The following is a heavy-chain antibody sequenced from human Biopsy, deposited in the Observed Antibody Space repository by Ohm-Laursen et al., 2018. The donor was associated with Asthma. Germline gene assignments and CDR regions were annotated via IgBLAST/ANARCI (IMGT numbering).Heavy chain of an antibody. CDR3: AKDERAYYGSDSKYMQPAPLGD. CDR2: ITGSGGFT. CDR1: GFTFSNYV. V-gene: IGHV3-23*01. D-gene: IGHD2-21*01. J-gene: IGHJ4*02. Sequence: SLRLSCSASGFTFSNYVMSWVRQAPGKGLEWVSSITGSGGFTYYADSVKGRFTISRDKSDNTLYLQMNSLTVEDTAVYHCAKDERAYYGSDSKYMQPAPLGDWGQGTVVIVSA.